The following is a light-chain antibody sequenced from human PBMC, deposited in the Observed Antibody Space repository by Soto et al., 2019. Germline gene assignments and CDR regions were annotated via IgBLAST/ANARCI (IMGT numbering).Light chain of an antibody. Sequence: DIQMTQSPSSLSASVGDRVIITCQASQDISNYLNWYQQKPGKAPKLLIYDASNLKTGVPSKFRGSGSGTDFTFTISSLQPEDVATYYCQQYDNLPFTFGPGTKVDIK. CDR3: QQYDNLPFT. V-gene: IGKV1-33*01. J-gene: IGKJ3*01. CDR2: DAS. CDR1: QDISNY.